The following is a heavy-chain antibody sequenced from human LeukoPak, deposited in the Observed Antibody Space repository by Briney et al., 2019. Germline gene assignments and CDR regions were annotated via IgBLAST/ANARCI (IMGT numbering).Heavy chain of an antibody. CDR3: ARDGRGSYYDSSGYLDC. CDR2: ISSSSSYI. CDR1: GFTFSPYS. V-gene: IGHV3-21*01. J-gene: IGHJ4*02. Sequence: NTGGSLRLSCAASGFTFSPYSMNWVRQAPGKGLEWVSSISSSSSYIYYADSVKGRFTISRDNAKNSLYLQMNSLRAEDTAVYYCARDGRGSYYDSSGYLDCWGQGTLVTVSS. D-gene: IGHD3-22*01.